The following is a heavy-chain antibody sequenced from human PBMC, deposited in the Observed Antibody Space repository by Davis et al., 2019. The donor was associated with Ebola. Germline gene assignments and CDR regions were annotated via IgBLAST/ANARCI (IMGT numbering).Heavy chain of an antibody. Sequence: GSLRLSCTVSGGSISSYYWSWIRQPPGKGLEWIGEINHSGSTNYNPSLKSRVTISVDTSKNHFSLKLSSVTAADTAVYYCARVTYYYDSSGYSRFDYWGQGTLVTVSS. D-gene: IGHD3-22*01. V-gene: IGHV4-34*01. CDR2: INHSGST. CDR1: GGSISSYY. CDR3: ARVTYYYDSSGYSRFDY. J-gene: IGHJ4*02.